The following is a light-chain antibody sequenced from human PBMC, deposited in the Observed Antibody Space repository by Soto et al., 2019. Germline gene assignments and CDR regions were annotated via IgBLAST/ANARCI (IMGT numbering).Light chain of an antibody. CDR2: GAS. V-gene: IGKV3-20*01. Sequence: EVVMTQSPATLSVSPLGVATLCFMASESVSRNLAWYQQKPGQAPRLLIYGASSRATGIPDRFSGSGSGTDFTLIISRLEPEDFAVYYCQQYGSSPPTTFGQGTRLEIK. CDR1: ESVSRN. CDR3: QQYGSSPPTT. J-gene: IGKJ5*01.